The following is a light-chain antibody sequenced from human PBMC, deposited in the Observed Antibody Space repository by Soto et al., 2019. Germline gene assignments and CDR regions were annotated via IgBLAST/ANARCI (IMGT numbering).Light chain of an antibody. J-gene: IGKJ1*01. V-gene: IGKV3-20*01. CDR1: QSVSSSY. CDR3: QLYGSSPWT. CDR2: GAS. Sequence: EIVLKQSPGTLSLSQGEGATLSCRASQSVSSSYFAWYQQKPGQAPRLLIYGASSRATGIPDRFSGSGSGTDFTLTISRLEREDFAVYYCQLYGSSPWTFGQGTKVETK.